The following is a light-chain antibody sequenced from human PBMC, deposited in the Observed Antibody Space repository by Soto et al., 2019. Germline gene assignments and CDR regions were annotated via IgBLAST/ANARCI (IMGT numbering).Light chain of an antibody. Sequence: ETVLKQSPATLSLNPGEGATLSCRASQSINTYLAWYQQKPGQAPRLLIYDASKRATGIPARFSGSGSGTNLTLTISSLEPEDFAVYYCQQRRSWQVTFGQGTRLDI. CDR3: QQRRSWQVT. CDR1: QSINTY. CDR2: DAS. J-gene: IGKJ5*01. V-gene: IGKV3D-11*02.